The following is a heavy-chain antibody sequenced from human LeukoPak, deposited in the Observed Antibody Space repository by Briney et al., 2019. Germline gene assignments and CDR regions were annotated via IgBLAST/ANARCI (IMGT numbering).Heavy chain of an antibody. V-gene: IGHV1-18*01. Sequence: ASVKVSCKASGYTFTSYDISWVRQAPGQGLEWMGWISAYNGNTNSAPKFQGRVTMTTDTSTSTACMELRSLRSDDTAVYYCARDHGRSSSAWPAGYWGQGTLVTVSS. CDR3: ARDHGRSSSAWPAGY. CDR1: GYTFTSYD. J-gene: IGHJ4*02. CDR2: ISAYNGNT. D-gene: IGHD6-19*01.